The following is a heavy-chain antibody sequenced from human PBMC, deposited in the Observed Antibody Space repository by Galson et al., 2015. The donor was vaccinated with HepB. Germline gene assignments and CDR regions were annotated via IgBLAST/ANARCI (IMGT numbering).Heavy chain of an antibody. V-gene: IGHV4-59*01. J-gene: IGHJ3*02. CDR1: GGSISSYY. D-gene: IGHD6-19*01. Sequence: TLSLTCTVSGGSISSYYWSWIRQPPGKGLEWIGYIYNSGSTNYNHSLKSRVTISVDTAKNQFSLKLRSVTAADTAVYYCTRDMRPFTSGWRAFDIWGQGTMVTVSS. CDR3: TRDMRPFTSGWRAFDI. CDR2: IYNSGST.